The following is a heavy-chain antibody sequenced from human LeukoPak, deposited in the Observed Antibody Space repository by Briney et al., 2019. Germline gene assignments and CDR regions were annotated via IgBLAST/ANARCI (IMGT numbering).Heavy chain of an antibody. V-gene: IGHV3-53*04. CDR1: GLTVSSNY. D-gene: IGHD3-22*01. J-gene: IGHJ5*02. CDR2: IYSAGSS. CDR3: ASSFPWDSRGYHRPTEP. Sequence: PGGSLRLSCAAAGLTVSSNYMRCGREAPGEGVGWGSGIYSAGSSFDGSSHYADSVKGRFTISRHDSENKVYLQMNSLRVEDAAVYYCASSFPWDSRGYHRPTEPWGQGPLVTVSS.